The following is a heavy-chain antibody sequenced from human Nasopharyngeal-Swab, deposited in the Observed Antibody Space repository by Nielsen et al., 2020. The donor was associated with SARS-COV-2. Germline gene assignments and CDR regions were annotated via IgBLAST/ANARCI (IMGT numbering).Heavy chain of an antibody. Sequence: VRQAPGKGLEWVSVMYHDGRTYYTDSVKGRFTISRDNSKNTVYLQMNSLRAEDTAVYYCAREFYYRFDYWGQGTLVTVS. CDR3: AREFYYRFDY. J-gene: IGHJ4*02. D-gene: IGHD3-10*01. CDR2: MYHDGRT. V-gene: IGHV3-66*01.